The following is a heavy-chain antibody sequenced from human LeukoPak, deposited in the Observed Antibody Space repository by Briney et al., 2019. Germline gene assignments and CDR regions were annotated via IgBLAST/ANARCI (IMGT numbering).Heavy chain of an antibody. V-gene: IGHV3-74*01. CDR3: AKTLSGSSEY. Sequence: GGSLRLSCAASGFIFSDHWMHWVRQAPGKGLVWLSRINNDGSSTIYADSVKGRFTISRDDSKNTLYLQMNGLRAEDTAVYYCAKTLSGSSEYWGQGTLVTVSS. D-gene: IGHD6-6*01. CDR1: GFIFSDHW. CDR2: INNDGSST. J-gene: IGHJ4*02.